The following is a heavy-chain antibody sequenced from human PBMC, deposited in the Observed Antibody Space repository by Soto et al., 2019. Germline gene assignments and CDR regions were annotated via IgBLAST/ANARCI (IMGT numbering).Heavy chain of an antibody. CDR1: GGSVSSGSYY. CDR2: IYYSGST. V-gene: IGHV4-61*01. Sequence: SETLSLTCTVSGGSVSSGSYYWSWIRQPPGKGLEWIGYIYYSGSTNYNPSLKSRVTISVDTSKNQFSLKLSSVTAAGTAVYYCARERWLQFDYWGQGTLVTVSS. J-gene: IGHJ4*02. CDR3: ARERWLQFDY. D-gene: IGHD5-12*01.